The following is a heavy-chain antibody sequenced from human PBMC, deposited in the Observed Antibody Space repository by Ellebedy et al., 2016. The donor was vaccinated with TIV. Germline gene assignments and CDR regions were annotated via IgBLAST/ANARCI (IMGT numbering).Heavy chain of an antibody. Sequence: GESLKISCAASGFTFSSYAMHWVRQAPGKGPEWVAIISYDGNSKYYADSVKGRFTISRDNSMTTLYLEINSLRVEDTAIYYCARDLDESTGWYGGAAYWGQGTLVTVSS. V-gene: IGHV3-30*03. CDR1: GFTFSSYA. CDR2: ISYDGNSK. D-gene: IGHD6-19*01. CDR3: ARDLDESTGWYGGAAY. J-gene: IGHJ4*02.